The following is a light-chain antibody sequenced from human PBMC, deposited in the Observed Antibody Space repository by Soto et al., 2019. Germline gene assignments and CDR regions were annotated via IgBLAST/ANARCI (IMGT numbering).Light chain of an antibody. CDR3: QQYDNLPLT. V-gene: IGKV1-33*01. J-gene: IGKJ3*01. Sequence: DIQMTQSPSSLSASVGDRVTITCQASQDISNYLNWYQQKPGKAPKLLMYDASNLETRVPSRFSGSGSGTDFTFAISSLQPEDIATYYCQQYDNLPLTFGPGTKVDIK. CDR2: DAS. CDR1: QDISNY.